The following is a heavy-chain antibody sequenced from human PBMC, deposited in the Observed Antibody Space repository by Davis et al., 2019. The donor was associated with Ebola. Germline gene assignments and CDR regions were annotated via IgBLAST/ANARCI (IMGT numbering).Heavy chain of an antibody. D-gene: IGHD6-19*01. CDR2: IYYSGST. CDR3: AREVEKRIGMAGYYYYYMDV. J-gene: IGHJ6*03. V-gene: IGHV4-59*01. CDR1: GGSISNYY. Sequence: PGGSLRLSCTVSGGSISNYYWSWIRQPPGKGLEWIGYIYYSGSTKYNPSLKSRVTISVDTSKNQFSLKLSTVTAADTAVYYCAREVEKRIGMAGYYYYYMDVWGKGTTVTVSS.